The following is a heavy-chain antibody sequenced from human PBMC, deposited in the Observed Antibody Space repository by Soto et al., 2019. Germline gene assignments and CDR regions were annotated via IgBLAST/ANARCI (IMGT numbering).Heavy chain of an antibody. Sequence: GGSLRLSCAASGFTFSNYSMSWVRQAPGKGLEWVSGMNSGGRSYYADSVKGRFTISRDASKNMLYLQMNSLRADDTAVFYCAKALQYSSSRDYFYYGMDVWGQGTTVTVSS. D-gene: IGHD6-6*01. CDR2: MNSGGRS. CDR3: AKALQYSSSRDYFYYGMDV. J-gene: IGHJ6*02. CDR1: GFTFSNYS. V-gene: IGHV3-23*01.